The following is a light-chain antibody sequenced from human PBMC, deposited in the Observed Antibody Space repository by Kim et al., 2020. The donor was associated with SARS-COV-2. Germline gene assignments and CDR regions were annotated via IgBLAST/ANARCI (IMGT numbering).Light chain of an antibody. Sequence: SPGGRDTLSRGACQTASGRYLAWYQPKLGPAPSLLIYEASTRATGITDRFSGSGSGTDFTLTISRLDPEDFAFYYCQQYGTSPFTFGPGTKVDSK. V-gene: IGKV3D-20*01. CDR3: QQYGTSPFT. CDR1: QTASGRY. J-gene: IGKJ3*01. CDR2: EAS.